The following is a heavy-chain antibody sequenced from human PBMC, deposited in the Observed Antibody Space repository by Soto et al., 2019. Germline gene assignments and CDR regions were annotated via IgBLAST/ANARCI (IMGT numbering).Heavy chain of an antibody. V-gene: IGHV4-59*01. CDR2: FYYRGST. CDR3: ARSAQEGNNSPYYFDY. Sequence: QVQLQESGPGLVKPSETLSLTCTVSGGSISSYYWSWIRQPPGKGLEWLGYFYYRGSTNYNPSLKSRVTISVETSKNQFSLKLRSVTAADTAVYYCARSAQEGNNSPYYFDYWGQGTLVTVSS. CDR1: GGSISSYY. D-gene: IGHD2-21*01. J-gene: IGHJ4*02.